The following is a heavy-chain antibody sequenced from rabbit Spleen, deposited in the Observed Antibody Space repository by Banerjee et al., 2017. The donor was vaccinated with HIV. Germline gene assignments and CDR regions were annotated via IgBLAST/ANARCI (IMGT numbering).Heavy chain of an antibody. CDR2: IHYDGGT. CDR1: GFSFSNSDY. V-gene: IGHV1S40*01. J-gene: IGHJ3*01. Sequence: QSLEESGGDLVKPGASLTLTCTASGFSFSNSDYMCWVRQAPGKGLEYIGYIHYDGGTYYASWAKGRFTISKTSPTTVTLQMTSLTAADTATYFCARADDSYGYGGYGASTWGQGTLVTVS. CDR3: ARADDSYGYGGYGAST. D-gene: IGHD6-1*01.